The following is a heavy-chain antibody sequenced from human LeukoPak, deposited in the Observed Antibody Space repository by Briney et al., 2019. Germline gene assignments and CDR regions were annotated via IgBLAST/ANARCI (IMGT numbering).Heavy chain of an antibody. D-gene: IGHD3-3*01. CDR3: ASQVVFYDFSGGYAPIDP. CDR2: IYSNGGI. Sequence: SETLSLTCTVSGGSTSDYFSSWIRHRAGEGVGWMWRIYSNGGIDYNPYLKRRLTMSIDRSQKQFSLRLGSVTAADTGVYYCASQVVFYDFSGGYAPIDPWGQGTLVTVSS. CDR1: GGSTSDYF. J-gene: IGHJ5*02. V-gene: IGHV4-4*07.